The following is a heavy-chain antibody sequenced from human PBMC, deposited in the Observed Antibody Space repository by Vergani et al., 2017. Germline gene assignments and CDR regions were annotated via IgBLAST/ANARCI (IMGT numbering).Heavy chain of an antibody. D-gene: IGHD2-2*01. CDR1: GYTFTGYY. CDR2: INPNSGGT. V-gene: IGHV1-2*02. CDR3: ARRLGYCSSTSCYGERGFDY. Sequence: QVQLVQSGAEVKKPGASVKVSCKASGYTFTGYYMHWVRQAPGQGLEWMGWINPNSGGTNYAQKFQGRVTMTRDTSISTAYMELSRLRSDDTAVYYCARRLGYCSSTSCYGERGFDYWGQGTLVTVSS. J-gene: IGHJ4*02.